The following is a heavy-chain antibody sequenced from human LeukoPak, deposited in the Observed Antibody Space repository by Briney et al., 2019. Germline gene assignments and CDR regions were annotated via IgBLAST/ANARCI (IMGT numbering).Heavy chain of an antibody. CDR3: ARSYYYDSSGEHDY. Sequence: SETLSLTCTVSGGSVSSGGYYWSWIRQPPGKGLEWIGYIYYSGNTNYNPSLKSRVTISVDTSKNQFSLKLSSVTAADTAVYYCARSYYYDSSGEHDYWGQGTLVTVSS. V-gene: IGHV4-61*08. CDR2: IYYSGNT. CDR1: GGSVSSGGYY. J-gene: IGHJ4*02. D-gene: IGHD3-22*01.